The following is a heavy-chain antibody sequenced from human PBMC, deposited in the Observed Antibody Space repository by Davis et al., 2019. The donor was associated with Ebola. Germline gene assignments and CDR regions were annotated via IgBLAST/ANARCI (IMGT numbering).Heavy chain of an antibody. Sequence: SETLSLTCTVSGGSISSGGYYWSWIRQHPGKGLEWIGYIYYSGSTNYNPFLKSRVTISVDTSKNQFSLKLSSVTAADTAVYYCARRYGGYDILTGYQYYFDYWGQGTLVTVSS. CDR2: IYYSGST. CDR1: GGSISSGGYY. V-gene: IGHV4-61*08. J-gene: IGHJ4*02. CDR3: ARRYGGYDILTGYQYYFDY. D-gene: IGHD3-9*01.